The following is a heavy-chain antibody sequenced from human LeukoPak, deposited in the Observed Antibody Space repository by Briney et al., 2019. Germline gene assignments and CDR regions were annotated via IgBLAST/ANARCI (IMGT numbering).Heavy chain of an antibody. Sequence: SQTLPLTCAISGDSVSSNSAAWNWIRQSPSRGLEWLGRTYYRSRWYNDYAVSVKSRIAINPDTSKNQFSLQLNSVSPEDTALYYCARSTAIDGSYNYWGQGTLVTVSS. D-gene: IGHD1-26*01. J-gene: IGHJ4*02. CDR3: ARSTAIDGSYNY. CDR2: TYYRSRWYN. CDR1: GDSVSSNSAA. V-gene: IGHV6-1*01.